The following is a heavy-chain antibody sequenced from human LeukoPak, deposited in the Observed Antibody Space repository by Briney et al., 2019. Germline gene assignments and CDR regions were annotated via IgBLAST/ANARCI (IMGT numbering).Heavy chain of an antibody. D-gene: IGHD3/OR15-3a*01. Sequence: GGSLRLSCAASGFTFSSYSMNWVRQAPGKGLEWVSSISSSSSYIYYADSVKGRFTISRDNAKNSLYLQMNSLRAEDTAVYYCARNRGGLGNYFDYWGQGTLVTVSS. CDR2: ISSSSSYI. CDR3: ARNRGGLGNYFDY. V-gene: IGHV3-21*01. J-gene: IGHJ4*02. CDR1: GFTFSSYS.